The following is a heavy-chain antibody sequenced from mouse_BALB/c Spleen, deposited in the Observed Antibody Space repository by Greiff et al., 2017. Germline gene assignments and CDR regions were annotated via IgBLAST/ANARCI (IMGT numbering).Heavy chain of an antibody. Sequence: DVKLVESGGGLVKPGGSLKLSCAASGFTFSSYTMSWVRQTPEKRLEWVATISSGGSYTYYPDSVKGRFTISRDNAKNTLYLQMSSLKSEDTAMYYCTRDKDYAMDYWGQGTSVTVSS. CDR2: ISSGGSYT. J-gene: IGHJ4*01. V-gene: IGHV5-6-4*01. CDR3: TRDKDYAMDY. CDR1: GFTFSSYT.